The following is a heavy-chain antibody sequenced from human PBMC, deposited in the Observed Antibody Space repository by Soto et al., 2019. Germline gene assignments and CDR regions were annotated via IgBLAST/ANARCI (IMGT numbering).Heavy chain of an antibody. J-gene: IGHJ3*02. V-gene: IGHV4-30-2*01. CDR3: ARVWASYGEYGGAFDI. D-gene: IGHD4-17*01. CDR1: GGSISSGGYS. Sequence: QLQLQESGSGLVKPSQTLSLTCAVSGGSISSGGYSWSWIRQPPGKGLEWIGYIYHSGSTYYNPSLKSRVTISVDRSKNQFSLKLSSVTAADTAVYYCARVWASYGEYGGAFDIWGQGTMVTVSS. CDR2: IYHSGST.